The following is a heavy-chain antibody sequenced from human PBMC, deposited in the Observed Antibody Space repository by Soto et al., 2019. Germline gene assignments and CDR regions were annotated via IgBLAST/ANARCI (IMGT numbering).Heavy chain of an antibody. CDR3: ARDLGFDYYDSSGYNDY. D-gene: IGHD3-22*01. CDR2: ISSSSSTI. V-gene: IGHV3-48*02. J-gene: IGHJ4*02. CDR1: GFTFCSYS. Sequence: GGSLRLAFASSGFTFCSYSMNWFRQAPGKGLEWVSYISSSSSTIYYADSVKGRFTISRDNAKNSLYLQMNSLRDEDTAVYYCARDLGFDYYDSSGYNDYWGQGTLVTVSS.